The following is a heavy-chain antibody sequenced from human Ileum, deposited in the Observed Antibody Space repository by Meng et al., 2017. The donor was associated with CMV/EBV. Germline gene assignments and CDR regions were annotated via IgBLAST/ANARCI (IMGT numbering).Heavy chain of an antibody. CDR2: ISYDGTIT. V-gene: IGHV3-30*04. CDR3: AKDASYCSGDNCYLDEYFHH. J-gene: IGHJ1*01. CDR1: GFTFSSYA. Sequence: GGSLRLSCAASGFTFSSYAMHWVRQAPGKGLEWVALISYDGTITGYPDSVRGRFTIYRDNSKDTLFLQMDSLRAEDTAVYYCAKDASYCSGDNCYLDEYFHHWGQGTLVTVSS. D-gene: IGHD2-15*01.